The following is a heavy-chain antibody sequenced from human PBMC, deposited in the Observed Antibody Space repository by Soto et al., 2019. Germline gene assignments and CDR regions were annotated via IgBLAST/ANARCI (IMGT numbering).Heavy chain of an antibody. CDR1: GFTFSSFG. CDR2: IWHDGRNK. CDR3: ASRSPALDY. Sequence: QVQLVESGGGVIQPGRSLRLTCAASGFTFSSFGMHWVRQAPGKGLEWVADIWHDGRNKYYADFVKGRFTISRDNSKNTLYLQMNSLRAEDTAVYYCASRSPALDYWGQGTLVTVSS. J-gene: IGHJ4*02. V-gene: IGHV3-33*01. D-gene: IGHD2-2*01.